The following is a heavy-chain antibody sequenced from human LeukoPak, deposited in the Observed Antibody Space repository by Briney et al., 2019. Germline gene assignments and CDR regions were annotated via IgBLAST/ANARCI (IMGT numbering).Heavy chain of an antibody. V-gene: IGHV3-30*03. CDR2: ISYDGSNK. D-gene: IGHD3-22*01. J-gene: IGHJ4*02. CDR1: GFISNNYG. CDR3: ARHKATQYYYDSSGYPLDY. Sequence: GRPLRLSCVASGFISNNYGMHWVRQAPGKGLEWVAVISYDGSNKYYVDSVKGRFTISRDNSKNTLYLQMNSLRAEDTAVYYCARHKATQYYYDSSGYPLDYWGQGTLVTVSS.